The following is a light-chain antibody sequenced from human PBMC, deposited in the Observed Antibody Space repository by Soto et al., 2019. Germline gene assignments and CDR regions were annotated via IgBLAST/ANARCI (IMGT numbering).Light chain of an antibody. CDR2: GAS. CDR3: QQYNSWPLT. V-gene: IGKV3-15*01. J-gene: IGKJ4*01. CDR1: QSVRNN. Sequence: EIVMTQSAATLSVSPGERATLSCRASQSVRNNLAWYQQKPDQAPRLLMYGASTRATGIPDRFSGSGSGTEFTLTISSLQSEDFAVYYCQQYNSWPLTFGGGTKVEIK.